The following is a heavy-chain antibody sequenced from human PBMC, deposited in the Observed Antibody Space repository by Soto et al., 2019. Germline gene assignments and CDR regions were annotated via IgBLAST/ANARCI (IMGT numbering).Heavy chain of an antibody. CDR2: STGSGGIT. CDR3: AKDTRYGDYVRWFDP. CDR1: GFTFSSYA. D-gene: IGHD4-17*01. J-gene: IGHJ5*02. V-gene: IGHV3-23*01. Sequence: EVHLLESGGGLVQPGGSLRLSCAASGFTFSSYAMTWVRQAPGRGLEGVSGSTGSGGITYYADSVKGRFTISRDNSNSTLYLQMNSLRAEDTAVYYCAKDTRYGDYVRWFDPWGQGTLVTVSS.